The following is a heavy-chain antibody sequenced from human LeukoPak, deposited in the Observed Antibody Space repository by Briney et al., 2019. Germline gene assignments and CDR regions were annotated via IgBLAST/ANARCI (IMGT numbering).Heavy chain of an antibody. CDR1: GGTFSSYA. D-gene: IGHD3-9*01. V-gene: IGHV1-69*06. J-gene: IGHJ5*02. Sequence: GASVKVSCKASGGTFSSYAISWVRQAPGQGLEWMGGIIPIFGTADYAQKFQGRVTITADKSTTTAYMELSSLRSEDTAVYYCATRDYDTLTGYYPRYNWFDPWGQGTLVTVSS. CDR3: ATRDYDTLTGYYPRYNWFDP. CDR2: IIPIFGTA.